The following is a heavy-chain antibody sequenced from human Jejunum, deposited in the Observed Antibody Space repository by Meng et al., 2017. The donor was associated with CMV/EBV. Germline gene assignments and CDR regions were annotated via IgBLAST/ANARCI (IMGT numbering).Heavy chain of an antibody. CDR2: ISSSGDNT. V-gene: IGHV3-23*01. CDR3: ATHYDFWSGYHDY. D-gene: IGHD3-3*01. CDR1: TFTFSTYA. J-gene: IGHJ4*02. Sequence: STFTFSTYAMSWVRQAPGKGLKWVSTISSSGDNTYYADSVKGRFTISRDNSKNTLYLQMNSLRAEDTAVYYCATHYDFWSGYHDYWGQGTLVTVSS.